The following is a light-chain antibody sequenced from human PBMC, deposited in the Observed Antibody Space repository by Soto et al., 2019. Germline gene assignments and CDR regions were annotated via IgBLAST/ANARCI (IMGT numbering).Light chain of an antibody. J-gene: IGLJ1*01. CDR1: SSDVGGFNS. CDR2: DVR. CDR3: SSYTGSTPYV. Sequence: QSVLTQPASVSGSPGQSITISCTGTSSDVGGFNSVSWYQQYPGKAPKLMIYDVRNRPSGVSNHFSGSKSGNTASLTISGLQAEDEADYYCSSYTGSTPYVFGTGTKVT. V-gene: IGLV2-14*01.